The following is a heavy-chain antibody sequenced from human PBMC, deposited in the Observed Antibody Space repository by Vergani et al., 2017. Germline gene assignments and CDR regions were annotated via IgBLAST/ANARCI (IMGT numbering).Heavy chain of an antibody. CDR3: ARVRKLGNWFDP. Sequence: VQLQQWGAGLLKPSETLSLTCAVYGGSFSGYYWSWVRQAPGKGLVWVSRINSDGSSTSYADSVKGRFTISRDNAKNTLYLQMNSLRADDTAVYYCARVRKLGNWFDPWGQGTLVTVSS. CDR2: INSDGSST. V-gene: IGHV3-74*01. CDR1: GGSFSGYY. J-gene: IGHJ5*02. D-gene: IGHD7-27*01.